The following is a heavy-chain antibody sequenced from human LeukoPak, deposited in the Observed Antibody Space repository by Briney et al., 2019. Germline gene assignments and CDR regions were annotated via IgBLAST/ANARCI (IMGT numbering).Heavy chain of an antibody. CDR1: GYTFTSYG. D-gene: IGHD2-2*02. CDR2: ISAYNGNT. CDR3: ARDRDGPRYCSSTSCYKPDYYYYGMDV. J-gene: IGHJ6*02. V-gene: IGHV1-18*01. Sequence: ASVKVSCKASGYTFTSYGISWVRQAPGQGLEWMGWISAYNGNTNYAQKLQGRVTMTTDTSTSTAYMELRSLRSDDTAVYYCARDRDGPRYCSSTSCYKPDYYYYGMDVWGQGTTVTVSS.